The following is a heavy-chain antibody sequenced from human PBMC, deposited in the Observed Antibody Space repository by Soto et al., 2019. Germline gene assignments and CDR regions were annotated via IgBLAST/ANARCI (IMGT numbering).Heavy chain of an antibody. V-gene: IGHV4-59*01. D-gene: IGHD3-3*01. CDR3: ASTYYDFWSGYYIGYFQH. Sequence: SETLSLTCTVSGGSISSYYWSWIRQPPGKGLEWIGYIYYSGSTNYNPSLKSRVTISVDTSKNQFSLKLSSVTAADTAVYYCASTYYDFWSGYYIGYFQHWGQGTLVTVSS. CDR2: IYYSGST. CDR1: GGSISSYY. J-gene: IGHJ1*01.